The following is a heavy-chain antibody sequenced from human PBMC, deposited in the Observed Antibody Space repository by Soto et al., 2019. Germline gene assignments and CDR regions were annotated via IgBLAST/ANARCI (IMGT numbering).Heavy chain of an antibody. CDR2: IYYSGST. CDR3: ARERRDGYKHYFDY. Sequence: QVQLQESGPGLVKPSETLSLMCTVSGGSISSYYWSWIRQPPGKGLEWFGYIYYSGSTNYNPSLKSRVTISVDTSKNQFSLKLSSVTAADTAVYYCARERRDGYKHYFDYWGQGTLVTVSS. V-gene: IGHV4-59*01. CDR1: GGSISSYY. J-gene: IGHJ4*02. D-gene: IGHD5-12*01.